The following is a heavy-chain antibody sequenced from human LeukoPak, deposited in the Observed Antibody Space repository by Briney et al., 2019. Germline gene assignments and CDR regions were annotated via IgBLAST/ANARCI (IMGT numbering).Heavy chain of an antibody. CDR2: ISSSSSYI. J-gene: IGHJ4*02. CDR1: GFTFNSYS. Sequence: GGSLRLSCAASGFTFNSYSMNWVRQAPGKGLEWVSSISSSSSYIYYADSVKGRFTISRDNAKNSLYLQMNSLRAEDTAVYYCAKGIRPLSGWYRDYFDYWGQGTLVTVSS. D-gene: IGHD6-19*01. V-gene: IGHV3-21*01. CDR3: AKGIRPLSGWYRDYFDY.